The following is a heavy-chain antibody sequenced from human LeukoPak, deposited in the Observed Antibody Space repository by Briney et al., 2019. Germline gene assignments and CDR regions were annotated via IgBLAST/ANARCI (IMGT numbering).Heavy chain of an antibody. Sequence: PGGSLRLSCAASGFIFSNYWMSWVRQAPGKGLEWVANIKQDGSEKYYVDSVKGRFTISRDNSKNTLYLQMNSLRAEDTAVYYCAREDTAMGSYYYGMDVWGQGTTVTVSS. CDR3: AREDTAMGSYYYGMDV. V-gene: IGHV3-7*01. CDR1: GFIFSNYW. D-gene: IGHD5-18*01. CDR2: IKQDGSEK. J-gene: IGHJ6*02.